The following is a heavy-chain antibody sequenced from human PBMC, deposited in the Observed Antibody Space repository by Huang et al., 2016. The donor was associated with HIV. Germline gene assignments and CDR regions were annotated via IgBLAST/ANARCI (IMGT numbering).Heavy chain of an antibody. J-gene: IGHJ3*02. Sequence: QGQLVESGGGVVRPGRSLRLSCAASGFSFSNYAMHWVRQAPGKRLEWVTFISNDGTTTYYANSAKGRFTISRDNFKNTLYLQMNRLRGDDTAVYYCTREYTVAGAFDIWGQGTMVTVSS. CDR1: GFSFSNYA. D-gene: IGHD5-12*01. V-gene: IGHV3-30-3*01. CDR3: TREYTVAGAFDI. CDR2: ISNDGTTT.